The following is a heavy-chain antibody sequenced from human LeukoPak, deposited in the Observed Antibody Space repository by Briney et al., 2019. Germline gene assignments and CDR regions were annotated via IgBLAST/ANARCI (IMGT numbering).Heavy chain of an antibody. D-gene: IGHD6-19*01. CDR2: ISGSGGST. CDR1: GFTFSSYA. CDR3: AKDLGSSGWHLDY. Sequence: GGSLRLSCAASGFTFSSYAMSWVRQAPGKGLEWVSAISGSGGSTYYEDSVKGRFTISRDNSKNTLYLQMNSLRAEDTAVYYCAKDLGSSGWHLDYWGQGTLVTVSS. J-gene: IGHJ4*02. V-gene: IGHV3-23*01.